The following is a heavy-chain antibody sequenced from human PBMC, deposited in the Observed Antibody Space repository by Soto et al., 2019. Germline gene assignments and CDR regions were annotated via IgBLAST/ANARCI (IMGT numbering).Heavy chain of an antibody. V-gene: IGHV1-69*13. Sequence: SVKVSCKASGVTFSSYAISWVRQAPLRVLEWMVGIIPIFGTANYAQKFQGRVTITADESTRTAYMELRSLRSEDTAVHYCARDLAYYDILNGLGRDRYRMDVWAQGTTVTVSS. CDR2: IIPIFGTA. CDR3: ARDLAYYDILNGLGRDRYRMDV. CDR1: GVTFSSYA. D-gene: IGHD3-9*01. J-gene: IGHJ6*02.